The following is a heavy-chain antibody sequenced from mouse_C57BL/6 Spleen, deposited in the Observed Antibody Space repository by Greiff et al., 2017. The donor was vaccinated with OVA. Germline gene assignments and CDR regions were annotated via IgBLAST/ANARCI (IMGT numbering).Heavy chain of an antibody. CDR3: ARSGYGNYDFDY. V-gene: IGHV1-52*01. Sequence: QVQLKESGAELVRPGSSVKLSCKASGYTFTSYWMHWVKQRPIQGLEWIGNIDPSDSETHYNQKFKDKATLTVDKSSSTAYMQLSSLTSEDSAVYYCARSGYGNYDFDYWGQGTTLTVSS. D-gene: IGHD2-1*01. CDR2: IDPSDSET. J-gene: IGHJ2*01. CDR1: GYTFTSYW.